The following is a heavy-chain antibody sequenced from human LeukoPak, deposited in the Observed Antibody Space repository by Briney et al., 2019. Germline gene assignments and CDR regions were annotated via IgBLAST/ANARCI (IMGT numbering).Heavy chain of an antibody. CDR3: ARSRYEVVPFHY. V-gene: IGHV3-30*04. Sequence: PGGSLRLSCAASGFTFSSYAMHWVRQAPGKGLEWVAVISYDGSNKYYADSVKGRFTISRDNSKNTLYLQMNSLRAEDTAVYYCARSRYEVVPFHYWGQGTLVTVSS. J-gene: IGHJ4*02. D-gene: IGHD3-22*01. CDR1: GFTFSSYA. CDR2: ISYDGSNK.